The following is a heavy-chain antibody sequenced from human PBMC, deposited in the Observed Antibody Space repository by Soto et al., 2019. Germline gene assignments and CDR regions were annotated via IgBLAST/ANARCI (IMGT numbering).Heavy chain of an antibody. V-gene: IGHV6-1*01. D-gene: IGHD4-17*01. CDR1: GDSVSSNSAA. J-gene: IGHJ6*02. Sequence: QTLSLTCAISGDSVSSNSAAWNWIRQSPSRGLEWLGRTYYRSKWYNDYAVSVKSRITINPDTSKNQFSLQLNSVTPEDTAVYYCARGTLTTVTYYYYYGMDVWGQGTTVTVSS. CDR3: ARGTLTTVTYYYYYGMDV. CDR2: TYYRSKWYN.